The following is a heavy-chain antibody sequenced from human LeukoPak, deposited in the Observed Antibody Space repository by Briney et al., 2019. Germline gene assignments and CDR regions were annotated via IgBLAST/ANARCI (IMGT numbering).Heavy chain of an antibody. CDR1: GFTVSSNY. CDR2: IYSGGST. V-gene: IGHV3-53*01. Sequence: GGSLRLSCAASGFTVSSNYMSWVRQAPGKGLEWVSVIYSGGSTYYADSVKGRFTISRDNSKNTLYLQMNSLRAEDTAVYYCARVRRSGSYFDAFDIWGQGTMVTVSS. J-gene: IGHJ3*02. D-gene: IGHD1-26*01. CDR3: ARVRRSGSYFDAFDI.